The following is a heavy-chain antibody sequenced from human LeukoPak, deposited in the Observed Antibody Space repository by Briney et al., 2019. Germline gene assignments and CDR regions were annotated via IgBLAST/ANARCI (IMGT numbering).Heavy chain of an antibody. Sequence: GGSLRLSCAASGFTFSSYGMSWVRQAPGKGLEWVSAISGSGGSTYYADSVKGRFTISRDNAKNTLYLQMNSLRAEDTAVYYCARDDPMVRDTWGQGTLVTVSS. V-gene: IGHV3-23*01. D-gene: IGHD3-10*01. J-gene: IGHJ5*02. CDR1: GFTFSSYG. CDR3: ARDDPMVRDT. CDR2: ISGSGGST.